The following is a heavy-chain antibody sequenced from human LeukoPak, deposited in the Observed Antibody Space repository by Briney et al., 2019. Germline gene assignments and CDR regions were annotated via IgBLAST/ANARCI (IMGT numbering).Heavy chain of an antibody. V-gene: IGHV4-59*01. Sequence: SETLSLTCTVSVGSICVYYGSCVRQPPGKGGEWVGYMNYSGTINYNPSLKSRLTISVDTSKNQFSLKLSSVTAADTAMYYCARGPYSSGYYSFDYWGQGTLVTVSS. D-gene: IGHD6-19*01. CDR1: VGSICVYY. CDR2: MNYSGTI. J-gene: IGHJ4*02. CDR3: ARGPYSSGYYSFDY.